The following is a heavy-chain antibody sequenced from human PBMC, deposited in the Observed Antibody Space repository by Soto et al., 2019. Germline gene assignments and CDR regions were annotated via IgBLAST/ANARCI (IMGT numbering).Heavy chain of an antibody. V-gene: IGHV3-30*18. CDR3: AQPVQGNCYHYDIWYFDL. CDR2: ISHDGSTI. CDR1: GIIFSTYG. J-gene: IGHJ2*01. D-gene: IGHD3-22*01. Sequence: QVQLVESGGGVVQPGRSLRLSCAASGIIFSTYGMHWVRQAPGKGLEWVAVISHDGSTIYYADSVKGRFTISRDNSKNTLFLQMSSLRAEDTDVYYCAQPVQGNCYHYDIWYFDLWGRGTLVTVSS.